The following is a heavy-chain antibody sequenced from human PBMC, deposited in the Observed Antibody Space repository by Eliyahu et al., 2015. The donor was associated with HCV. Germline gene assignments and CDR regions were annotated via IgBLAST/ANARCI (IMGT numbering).Heavy chain of an antibody. D-gene: IGHD2-15*01. J-gene: IGHJ4*02. CDR1: GFTFSNXX. CDR2: IKSKTDGGTT. V-gene: IGHV3-15*01. Sequence: EVQLVESGGGLVKPGGSLRLSCAAXGFTFSNXXMSWVRQAPGKGLKXVGXIKSKTDGGTTNYAAPVKGRFTISRDDSTNTVYLQMNSLKTEDTAVYYCTGRYKYCSGGSCYSRFDYWGQGTLVTVSS. CDR3: TGRYKYCSGGSCYSRFDY.